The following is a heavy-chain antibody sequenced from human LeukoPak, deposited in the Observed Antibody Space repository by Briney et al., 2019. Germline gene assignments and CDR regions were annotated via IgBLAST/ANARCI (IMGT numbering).Heavy chain of an antibody. V-gene: IGHV3-30*18. CDR3: AKDLCSCGCPWFYGMDV. CDR1: GFTFNNYG. CDR2: ISCDGSNK. Sequence: GTSLRLSCVVSGFTFNNYGMHWVRQAPGKGLEWVAVISCDGSNKYYEDSVKGRFTVTRDNSKNTLYLQMNSLRGEVSAVYYCAKDLCSCGCPWFYGMDVWGQGTTVSVSS. J-gene: IGHJ6*02. D-gene: IGHD2-15*01.